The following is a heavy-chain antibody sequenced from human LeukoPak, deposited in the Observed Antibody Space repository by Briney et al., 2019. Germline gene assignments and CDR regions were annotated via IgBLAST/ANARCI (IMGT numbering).Heavy chain of an antibody. CDR1: GGSFSGYY. V-gene: IGHV4-34*01. J-gene: IGHJ6*03. CDR2: INHSGST. D-gene: IGHD3-3*01. Sequence: SETLSLTCAVSGGSFSGYYWNWIRQPPGQGLEWIGEINHSGSTNTNPSLNSRVTISVDTSKNQFSLKLSSVTAADTAVYYCARGRPYDCCSGYYRPLGYYYYMDVWGKGTTVTVSS. CDR3: ARGRPYDCCSGYYRPLGYYYYMDV.